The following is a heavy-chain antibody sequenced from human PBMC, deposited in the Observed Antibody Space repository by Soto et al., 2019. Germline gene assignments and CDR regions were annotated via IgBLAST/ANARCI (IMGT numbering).Heavy chain of an antibody. CDR1: GYTFTSYA. CDR3: AREAFLEPPRYYYYYGMDV. V-gene: IGHV1-3*01. CDR2: INAGNGNT. Sequence: GASVKVSCKASGYTFTSYAMHWVRQAPGQRLEWMGWINAGNGNTKYSQKFQGRVTITRDTSASTAYMELRSLRSDDTAVYYCAREAFLEPPRYYYYYGMDVWGQGTTVTVSS. D-gene: IGHD3-3*01. J-gene: IGHJ6*02.